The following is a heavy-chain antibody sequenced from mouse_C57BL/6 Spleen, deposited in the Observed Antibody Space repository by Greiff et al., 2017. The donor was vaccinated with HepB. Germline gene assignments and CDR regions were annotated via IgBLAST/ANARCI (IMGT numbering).Heavy chain of an antibody. CDR3: AREGTTVVATPYYFDY. CDR2: INPSNGGT. Sequence: VKLQQPGTELVKPGASVKLSCKASGYTFTSYWMHWVKQRPGQGLEWIGNINPSNGGTNYNEKFKSKATLTVDKSSSTAYMQLSSLTSEDSAVYYCAREGTTVVATPYYFDYWGQGTTLTVSS. V-gene: IGHV1-53*01. J-gene: IGHJ2*01. D-gene: IGHD1-1*01. CDR1: GYTFTSYW.